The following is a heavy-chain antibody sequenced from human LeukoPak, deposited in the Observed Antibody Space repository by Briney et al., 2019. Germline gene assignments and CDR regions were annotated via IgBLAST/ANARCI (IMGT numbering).Heavy chain of an antibody. D-gene: IGHD2-2*01. Sequence: PGGSPRLSCAASGFTVITNDMTWVRQAPGKGLEWVSVLYSDGNTKYADSVQGRFTISRDNSKNTLYLEMNSLSPDDTAVYYCARGVEPPAANTLAYWGQGTLVTVSS. CDR2: LYSDGNT. CDR1: GFTVITND. V-gene: IGHV3-53*01. J-gene: IGHJ4*02. CDR3: ARGVEPPAANTLAY.